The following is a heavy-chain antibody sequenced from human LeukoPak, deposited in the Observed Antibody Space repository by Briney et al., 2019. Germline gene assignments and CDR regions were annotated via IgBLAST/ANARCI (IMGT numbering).Heavy chain of an antibody. V-gene: IGHV3-23*01. J-gene: IGHJ4*02. CDR3: VKHPEFY. CDR1: GFTFSSFD. Sequence: QTGGSLRLSCAASGFTFSSFDMTWVRQAPGKGLEWVSSITPSGGTTYYADSVKGRFTISRDNSKNTLFLQMSSLRVEDTAVYYCVKHPEFYWGQGTLVTVSS. CDR2: ITPSGGTT. D-gene: IGHD3-10*01.